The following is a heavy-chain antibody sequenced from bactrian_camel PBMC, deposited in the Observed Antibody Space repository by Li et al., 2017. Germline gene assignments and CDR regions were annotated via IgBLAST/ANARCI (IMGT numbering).Heavy chain of an antibody. CDR1: GLTFRTRT. V-gene: IGHV3S60*01. CDR3: ATGRYQHNY. D-gene: IGHD6*01. J-gene: IGHJ4*01. CDR2: ISWSGGST. Sequence: HVQLVESGGGSVQAGGSLRLSATASGLTFRTRTMGWFRQAPGKEREGVSCISWSGGSTYYADSVKGRFTISRDNTKNILYLQMNNLKSEDTALYYCATGRYQHNYWGQGTQVTVS.